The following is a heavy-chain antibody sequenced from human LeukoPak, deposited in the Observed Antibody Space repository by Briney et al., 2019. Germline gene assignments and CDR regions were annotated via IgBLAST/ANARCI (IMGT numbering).Heavy chain of an antibody. D-gene: IGHD5-12*01. Sequence: GESLKISCKGSGYSFTNYWIGWVRPRPGKGREWMGIIYPGDSDTRYSPSFQGQVTISADKSFSSAYLQWSSLKASDTAIYYCARRDSGLEFFDYWGQGTLVTVSS. CDR2: IYPGDSDT. CDR3: ARRDSGLEFFDY. V-gene: IGHV5-51*01. J-gene: IGHJ4*02. CDR1: GYSFTNYW.